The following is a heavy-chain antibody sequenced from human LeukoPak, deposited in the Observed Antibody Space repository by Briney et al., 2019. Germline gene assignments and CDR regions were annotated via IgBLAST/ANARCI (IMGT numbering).Heavy chain of an antibody. V-gene: IGHV3-7*03. J-gene: IGHJ4*02. Sequence: GGSLRLSCAASGFTFSSYWMSWVRQAPGKGLEWVANIKEDGSQKYYVDSVKGRFTISRDNSKNTLYVQVNSLGTEDTAAYYCAKGSYYDSSGSFYFDYWGQGTLVTVSS. D-gene: IGHD3-22*01. CDR3: AKGSYYDSSGSFYFDY. CDR2: IKEDGSQK. CDR1: GFTFSSYW.